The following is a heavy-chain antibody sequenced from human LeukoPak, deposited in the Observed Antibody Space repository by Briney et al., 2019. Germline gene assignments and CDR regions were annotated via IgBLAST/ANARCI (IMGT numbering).Heavy chain of an antibody. CDR2: ISAYNGNT. CDR3: ARDGDIVVVPAARIDYYYGMDV. Sequence: ASVKVSCKASGYTFTSYGISWVRQAPGQGLEWMGWISAYNGNTNYAQKLQGRVTMTTDTSTSTAYMELRSLRSDDTAVYYCARDGDIVVVPAARIDYYYGMDVWGKGTTVIVSS. D-gene: IGHD2-2*01. J-gene: IGHJ6*04. CDR1: GYTFTSYG. V-gene: IGHV1-18*04.